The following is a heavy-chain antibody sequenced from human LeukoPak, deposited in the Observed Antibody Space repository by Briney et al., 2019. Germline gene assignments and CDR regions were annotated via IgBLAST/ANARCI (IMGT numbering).Heavy chain of an antibody. Sequence: SVKVSCKASGYTFTTYYMHWVRQAPGQGLEWMGWIIPILGIANYAQKFQGRVTITADKSTSTAYMELSSLRSEDTAVYYCARDGVTINGMDVWGQGTTVTVSS. J-gene: IGHJ6*02. CDR3: ARDGVTINGMDV. V-gene: IGHV1-69*10. CDR2: IIPILGIA. CDR1: GYTFTTYY. D-gene: IGHD3-10*01.